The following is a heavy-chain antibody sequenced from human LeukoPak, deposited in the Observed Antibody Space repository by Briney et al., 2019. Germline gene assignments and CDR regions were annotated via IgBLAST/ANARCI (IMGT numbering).Heavy chain of an antibody. V-gene: IGHV1-46*01. CDR3: ARHDLGGSSPFGY. Sequence: ASVKVSCKTSGYTFTNYYMHWVRQTPGQGLEWMGIINPSGTSTTYAQKFQGRVTMTRDTSTSTDFMELSSLRSEDTAVYYCARHDLGGSSPFGYRGQRTLVTVSS. CDR2: INPSGTST. D-gene: IGHD2-15*01. CDR1: GYTFTNYY. J-gene: IGHJ4*02.